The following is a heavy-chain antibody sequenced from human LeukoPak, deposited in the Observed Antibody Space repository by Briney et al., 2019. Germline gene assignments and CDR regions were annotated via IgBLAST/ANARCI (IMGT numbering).Heavy chain of an antibody. CDR2: ISYDGSNK. CDR3: ARAGLLWFGELFSAFDI. D-gene: IGHD3-10*01. J-gene: IGHJ3*02. CDR1: GFTFSSYA. Sequence: GSLRLSCAASGFTFSSYAMHWVRQAPGKGLEWVAVISYDGSNKYYADSVKGRFTISRDNSKNTLYLQMNSLRAEDTAVYYCARAGLLWFGELFSAFDIWGQGTMVTVSS. V-gene: IGHV3-30*04.